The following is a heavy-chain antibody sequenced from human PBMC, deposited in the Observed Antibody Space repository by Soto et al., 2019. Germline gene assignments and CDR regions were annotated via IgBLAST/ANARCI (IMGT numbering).Heavy chain of an antibody. V-gene: IGHV3-23*01. J-gene: IGHJ5*02. CDR1: GFTFSSYA. CDR3: AKGRSSSWFPTANWFDP. CDR2: VSGSGVST. D-gene: IGHD6-13*01. Sequence: EVQLLESGGGLVQPGGSLRLSCAASGFTFSSYAMSWVRQAPGKGLGWVSAVSGSGVSTYYADSGKGRFTISRDNSKNTLYLQMNSLRAEDTAVYYCAKGRSSSWFPTANWFDPWGQGTLVTVSS.